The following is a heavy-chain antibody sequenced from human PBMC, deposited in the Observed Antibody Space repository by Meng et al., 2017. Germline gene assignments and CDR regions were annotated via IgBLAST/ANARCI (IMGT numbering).Heavy chain of an antibody. CDR3: ARVISGYSNQSGYFDY. J-gene: IGHJ4*02. CDR2: ISSSGSTI. D-gene: IGHD4-11*01. V-gene: IGHV3-48*03. Sequence: GEALKISCAASGFTFSSYEMNWVRQAPGKGLEWVSYISSSGSTIYYADSVKGRFTISRDNAKNSLYLQINSLRAEDTAVYYCARVISGYSNQSGYFDYWGQGTLVTVSS. CDR1: GFTFSSYE.